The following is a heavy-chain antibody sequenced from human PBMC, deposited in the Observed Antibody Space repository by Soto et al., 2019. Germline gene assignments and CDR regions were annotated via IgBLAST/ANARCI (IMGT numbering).Heavy chain of an antibody. Sequence: PGGSLRLSCAASGFSFSDYSMTWVRQAPGKGLEWVSSISVSGSNTYYADSVKGRSTISRDNSRNTLSLQMNSLRAEDTAVYYCANGHSRGPFDFWGQGTLVTVSS. CDR3: ANGHSRGPFDF. CDR2: ISVSGSNT. J-gene: IGHJ4*02. V-gene: IGHV3-23*01. D-gene: IGHD3-22*01. CDR1: GFSFSDYS.